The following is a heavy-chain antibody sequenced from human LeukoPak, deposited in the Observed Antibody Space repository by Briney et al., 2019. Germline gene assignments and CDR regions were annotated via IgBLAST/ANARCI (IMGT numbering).Heavy chain of an antibody. CDR3: ARGRPYYFDY. J-gene: IGHJ4*02. CDR1: GFTFSSYE. V-gene: IGHV3-48*03. Sequence: PGGSLRLSCAASGFTFSSYEMNWVRQAPGKGLEWVSYISSSGSTTYYADSVKGRFTISRDNAKNSLYLQMNSLRDEDTAVYYCARGRPYYFDYWGQGTLVTVSS. CDR2: ISSSGSTT. D-gene: IGHD2-15*01.